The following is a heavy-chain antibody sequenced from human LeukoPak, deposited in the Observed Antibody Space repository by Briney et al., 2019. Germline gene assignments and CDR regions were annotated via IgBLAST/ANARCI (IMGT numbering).Heavy chain of an antibody. CDR2: INPSGGST. J-gene: IGHJ5*02. Sequence: ASVTVSCTASGYTFTSYYMHWVRQAPGQGLEWMGIINPSGGSTSYAQKFQGRVTMTRDTSTSTVYMELSSLRSEDTAVYYCARERRNNNWFDPWGQGTLVTVSS. CDR3: ARERRNNNWFDP. V-gene: IGHV1-46*01. CDR1: GYTFTSYY. D-gene: IGHD2-15*01.